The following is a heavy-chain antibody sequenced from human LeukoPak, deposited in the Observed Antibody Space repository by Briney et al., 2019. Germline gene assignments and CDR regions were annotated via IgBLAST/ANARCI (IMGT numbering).Heavy chain of an antibody. CDR2: IYYSGST. D-gene: IGHD3-22*01. Sequence: SETLSLICTVSGGSISNYYWSWIRQPPGKGLEWIGYIYYSGSTNYNPSLRSRVSMSVATSKNQFSLKLSSVTAADSAVYYCASSYSYDSSAYMNYWGQGTLVTVSS. J-gene: IGHJ4*02. CDR1: GGSISNYY. V-gene: IGHV4-59*01. CDR3: ASSYSYDSSAYMNY.